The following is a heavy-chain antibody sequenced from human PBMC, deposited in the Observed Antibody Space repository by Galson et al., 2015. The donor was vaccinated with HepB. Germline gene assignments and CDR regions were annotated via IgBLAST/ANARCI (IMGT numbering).Heavy chain of an antibody. V-gene: IGHV6-1*01. CDR1: GDSVSSNSAA. D-gene: IGHD1-26*01. CDR2: TYYRSEWYN. Sequence: CAISGDSVSSNSAAWNWIRQSPSRGLEWLGRTYYRSEWYNDYAVSVKSRITINPDTSKNQFSLQLNSVTPEDTAVYYCARNGDIVGASQSGYYYGMDVWGQGTTVTVSS. J-gene: IGHJ6*02. CDR3: ARNGDIVGASQSGYYYGMDV.